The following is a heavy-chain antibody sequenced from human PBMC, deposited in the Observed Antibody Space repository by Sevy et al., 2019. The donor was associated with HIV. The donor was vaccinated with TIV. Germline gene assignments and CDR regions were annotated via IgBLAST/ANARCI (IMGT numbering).Heavy chain of an antibody. D-gene: IGHD1-1*01. CDR1: GFTFSSYW. CDR2: INSDGSST. Sequence: GGSLRLSCAASGFTFSSYWMHWVRQAPGKGLVWVSRINSDGSSTSYADSVKGRFTISRDNAKNTLYLQMNSLRAEDATVYYCGSERKGYPTYAFDIWGQGTMVTVSS. J-gene: IGHJ3*02. V-gene: IGHV3-74*01. CDR3: GSERKGYPTYAFDI.